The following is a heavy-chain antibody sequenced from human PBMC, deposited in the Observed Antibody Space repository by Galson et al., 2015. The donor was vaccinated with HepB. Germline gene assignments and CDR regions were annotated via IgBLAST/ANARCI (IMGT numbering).Heavy chain of an antibody. D-gene: IGHD1-1*01. CDR1: GGTFGSYA. Sequence: SVKVSCKASGGTFGSYAISWVRQAPGQGLEWMGGIIPIFGTANYAQKFQGRVTITADESTSTAYMELSSLRSEDTAVYYCARDGRTTGTPYYWGQGTLVTVSS. V-gene: IGHV1-69*13. CDR3: ARDGRTTGTPYY. CDR2: IIPIFGTA. J-gene: IGHJ4*02.